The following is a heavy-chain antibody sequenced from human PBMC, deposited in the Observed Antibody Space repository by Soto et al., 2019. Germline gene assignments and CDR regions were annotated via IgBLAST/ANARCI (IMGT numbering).Heavy chain of an antibody. Sequence: QVHLVQSGAEVKKPGASVKVSCKGSRYAFTTYGITWVRQAPGQGLEWMGWISAHSGNTNYAQKLQGRVTVTRDTSTSTAYMELRSLRSDDTAVYYCARGRYGDYWGQGALVTVSS. CDR1: RYAFTTYG. V-gene: IGHV1-18*01. D-gene: IGHD1-1*01. CDR2: ISAHSGNT. J-gene: IGHJ4*02. CDR3: ARGRYGDY.